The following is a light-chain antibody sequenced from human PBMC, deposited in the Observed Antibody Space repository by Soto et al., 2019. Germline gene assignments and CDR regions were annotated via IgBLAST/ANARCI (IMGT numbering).Light chain of an antibody. CDR3: XXXXXYPIT. V-gene: IGKV1-9*01. CDR1: QDISSA. J-gene: IGKJ5*01. CDR2: AAS. Sequence: DIQLTHSPSFLSASVGDRVTITCRASQDISSALAWYQQKPGKAPKVLIHAASTLQSGVQSRFSGSGSGTEFTLTINSLQPEDFATYXXXXXXXYPITFGQGTRLEIK.